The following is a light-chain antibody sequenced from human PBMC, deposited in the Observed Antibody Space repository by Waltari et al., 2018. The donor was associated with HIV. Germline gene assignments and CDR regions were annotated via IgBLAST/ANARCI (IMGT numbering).Light chain of an antibody. CDR2: EAS. CDR1: QSIDTW. CDR3: QQYKTSSPWT. J-gene: IGKJ1*01. Sequence: IQMTPSPPTLSSSVGDRVTITCRASQSIDTWLAWYQQKAGRDPKLLIYEASSLESGIPSRCSGSGSATEFTLTISSLQPDDFATYYCQQYKTSSPWTFSQGTKVDI. V-gene: IGKV1-5*03.